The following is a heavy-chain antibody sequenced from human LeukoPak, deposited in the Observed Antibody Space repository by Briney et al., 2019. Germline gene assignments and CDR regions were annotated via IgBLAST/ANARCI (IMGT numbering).Heavy chain of an antibody. CDR2: ISFSGSDI. CDR3: AGRCSVTRCHFSSYGMDV. Sequence: AGESLRLSCAASGFTFSIHSMNWVRQAPGRGLEWVSSISFSGSDIHYADSVKGRFTISRDSAKNSLYLQMNSLRAEDTALYYCAGRCSVTRCHFSSYGMDVWGQGTTVTVSS. J-gene: IGHJ6*02. CDR1: GFTFSIHS. V-gene: IGHV3-21*06. D-gene: IGHD2-15*01.